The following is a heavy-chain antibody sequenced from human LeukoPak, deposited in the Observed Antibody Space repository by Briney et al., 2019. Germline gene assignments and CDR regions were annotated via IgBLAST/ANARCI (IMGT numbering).Heavy chain of an antibody. CDR2: ISAYNGNT. CDR1: DYTFTNYG. D-gene: IGHD3-10*01. V-gene: IGHV1-18*01. CDR3: ARSYYYASGSYNDY. J-gene: IGHJ4*02. Sequence: ASVKVSCKASDYTFTNYGITWVRQAPGQGLEWMGWISAYNGNTNYAQILQGRVTMTTDTSTSTAYMELRSLRSDDTAVYYCARSYYYASGSYNDYWGQGTLVTVSS.